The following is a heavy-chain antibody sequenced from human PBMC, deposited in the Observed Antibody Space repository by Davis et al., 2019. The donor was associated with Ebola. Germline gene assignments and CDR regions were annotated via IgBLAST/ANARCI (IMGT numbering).Heavy chain of an antibody. V-gene: IGHV3-21*01. J-gene: IGHJ4*02. CDR3: ARDQYYYDSSGYYTYFDY. CDR1: EFTFSSYS. D-gene: IGHD3-22*01. Sequence: PGGSLRLSCAASEFTFSSYSMNWVRQAPGKGLEWVSSISSSSSYIYYADSVKGRFTISRDNAKNSLYLQMNSLRAEDTAVYYCARDQYYYDSSGYYTYFDYWGQGTLVTVSS. CDR2: ISSSSSYI.